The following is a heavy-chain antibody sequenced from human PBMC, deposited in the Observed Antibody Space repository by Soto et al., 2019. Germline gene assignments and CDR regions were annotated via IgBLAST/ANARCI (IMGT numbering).Heavy chain of an antibody. D-gene: IGHD1-26*01. V-gene: IGHV1-69*13. CDR1: GGTFSSYA. CDR2: IIPIFGTA. J-gene: IGHJ6*02. CDR3: ARPGIVGATTARQGMDV. Sequence: SVKVSCKASGGTFSSYAISWVRQAPGQGLEWMGGIIPIFGTANYAQKFQGRVTITADESASTAYMELSSLRSEDTAVYYCARPGIVGATTARQGMDVWGQGTTVTVSS.